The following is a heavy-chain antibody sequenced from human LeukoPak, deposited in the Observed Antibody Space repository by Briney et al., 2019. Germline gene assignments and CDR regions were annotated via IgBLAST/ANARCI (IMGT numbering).Heavy chain of an antibody. D-gene: IGHD7-27*01. Sequence: SETLSLTCTVSDYSISSGYGYYWGWIRQPPGKGLEWIGNIYHSGITYYNHFNSSLKSRVTISIDTSKNQFSLRLTSVTAADTAVYYCATNTGTVFDYWGQGALVTVSS. CDR2: IYHSGIT. CDR3: ATNTGTVFDY. J-gene: IGHJ4*02. V-gene: IGHV4-38-2*02. CDR1: DYSISSGYGYY.